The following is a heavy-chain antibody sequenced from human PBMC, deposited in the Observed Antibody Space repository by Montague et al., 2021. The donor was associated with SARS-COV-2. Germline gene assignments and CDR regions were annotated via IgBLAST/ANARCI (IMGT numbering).Heavy chain of an antibody. CDR2: ISDSGGST. D-gene: IGHD3-9*01. Sequence: SLRLSCAASGFTFSSYGMTWVRQAPGKGLEWVSTISDSGGSTYYADSVKGRFTISRDNSKNTLYLQMNCLRAEDTAVYYCANRGVRYFDAQGVWYYFDYWGQGTLVTVSS. V-gene: IGHV3-23*01. CDR3: ANRGVRYFDAQGVWYYFDY. CDR1: GFTFSSYG. J-gene: IGHJ4*02.